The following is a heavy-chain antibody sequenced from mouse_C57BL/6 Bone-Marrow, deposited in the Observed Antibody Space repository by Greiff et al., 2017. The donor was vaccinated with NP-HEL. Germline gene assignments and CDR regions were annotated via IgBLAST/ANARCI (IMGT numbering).Heavy chain of an antibody. CDR2: VNPSSGSP. V-gene: IGHV1-4*01. CDR3: ARSGYYGPAWFAY. D-gene: IGHD2-1*01. J-gene: IGHJ3*01. Sequence: QVQLQQSGAELARPGASVKMSCKASGYTFTSYTMHWVKQRPGQGLEWIGYVNPSSGSPKYNQKFKDKATLTADKSSSPAYMQLSSLTSEDSAVYYCARSGYYGPAWFAYWGQGTLVTVSA. CDR1: GYTFTSYT.